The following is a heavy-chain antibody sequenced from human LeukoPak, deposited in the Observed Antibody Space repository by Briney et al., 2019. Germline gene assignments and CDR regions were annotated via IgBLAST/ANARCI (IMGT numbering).Heavy chain of an antibody. D-gene: IGHD3-10*01. Sequence: ASVKVSCKASGYTFSSYGISWVRQAPGQGLEWMGWINAYNGNTNYAQKLQGRVTMTTDTSTSTAYMELRSLRSDDTAVYYCARTSNGDYGSGSYYYFDYWGQGTLVTVSS. J-gene: IGHJ4*02. CDR3: ARTSNGDYGSGSYYYFDY. CDR1: GYTFSSYG. CDR2: INAYNGNT. V-gene: IGHV1-18*04.